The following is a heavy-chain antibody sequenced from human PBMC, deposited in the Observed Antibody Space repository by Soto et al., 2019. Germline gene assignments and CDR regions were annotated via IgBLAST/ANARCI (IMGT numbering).Heavy chain of an antibody. Sequence: QVQLVQSGAEVKKPGASVKVSCKASGYTFTSYGISWVRQAPGQGLEWMGWISAYNGNTNYAQKLQGRVTMTTDTSTSMAYVDLRSLRSDVTAVYYCASGYCSGGSCDRVRYWGQGTLVTVSS. V-gene: IGHV1-18*01. D-gene: IGHD2-15*01. CDR3: ASGYCSGGSCDRVRY. J-gene: IGHJ4*02. CDR1: GYTFTSYG. CDR2: ISAYNGNT.